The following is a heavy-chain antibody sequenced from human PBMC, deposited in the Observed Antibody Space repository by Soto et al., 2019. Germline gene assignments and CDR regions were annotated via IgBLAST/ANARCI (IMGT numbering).Heavy chain of an antibody. CDR3: ARVLRYFDWSESDYCYGMDV. D-gene: IGHD3-9*01. Sequence: ASVKVSCKASGYTFTSYDINWVRQATGQGLGWMGWMNPNSGNTGYAQKFQGRVTMTRNTSISTAYMELSSLRSEDTAVYYCARVLRYFDWSESDYCYGMDVWGQGTTVTVSS. CDR2: MNPNSGNT. CDR1: GYTFTSYD. J-gene: IGHJ6*02. V-gene: IGHV1-8*01.